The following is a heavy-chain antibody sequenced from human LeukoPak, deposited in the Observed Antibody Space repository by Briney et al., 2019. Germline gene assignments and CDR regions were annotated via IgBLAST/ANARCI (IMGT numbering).Heavy chain of an antibody. V-gene: IGHV3-74*01. CDR3: ARGHSSGWLRYFDY. J-gene: IGHJ4*02. CDR1: GFTFSSYW. D-gene: IGHD3-22*01. CDR2: INSDGSST. Sequence: PGGSLRLSCAASGFTFSSYWMHWVRQAPGKGLVWVSRINSDGSSTSYADSVKGRFTISRDNAKNTLYLQMSSLRAEDTAVYYCARGHSSGWLRYFDYWGQGTLVTVSS.